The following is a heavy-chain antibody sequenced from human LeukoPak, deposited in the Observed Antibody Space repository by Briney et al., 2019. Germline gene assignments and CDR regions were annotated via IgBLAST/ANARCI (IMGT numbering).Heavy chain of an antibody. CDR2: IRQDGSKI. V-gene: IGHV3-7*01. CDR1: GFTFSTYW. D-gene: IGHD1-26*01. J-gene: IGHJ4*02. CDR3: AKDKSPSLGATLDS. Sequence: GGSLRLSCAASGFTFSTYWMSWVRQAPGKGLEWVANIRQDGSKIYYVDSVKGRFTISRDNAKNSLYLQMNSLRAEDTAVYFCAKDKSPSLGATLDSWGQGTLVTVSS.